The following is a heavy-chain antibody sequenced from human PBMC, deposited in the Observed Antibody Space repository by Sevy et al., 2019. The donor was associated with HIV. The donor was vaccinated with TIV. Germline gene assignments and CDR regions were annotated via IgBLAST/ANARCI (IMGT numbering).Heavy chain of an antibody. CDR2: INHSGST. CDR1: GGSFSGYY. D-gene: IGHD3-3*01. CDR3: ARGTNGNDFWSGYYYYYYGMDV. V-gene: IGHV4-34*01. Sequence: SETLSLTCAVYGGSFSGYYWSWIRQPPGKGLEWIGEINHSGSTNYNPSLKSRVTISVDTSKNQFSLKLNSVTAADTAVYYCARGTNGNDFWSGYYYYYYGMDVWGQGTTVTVSS. J-gene: IGHJ6*02.